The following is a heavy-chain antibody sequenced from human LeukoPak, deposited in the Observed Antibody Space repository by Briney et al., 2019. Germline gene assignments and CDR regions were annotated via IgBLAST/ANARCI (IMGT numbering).Heavy chain of an antibody. J-gene: IGHJ4*02. CDR3: ARVKYGSGSDDY. V-gene: IGHV3-48*03. D-gene: IGHD3-10*01. CDR1: GFPSSSYE. CDR2: ISSSGSTI. Sequence: SGGSLRLSCAATGFPSSSYEMNTIRQASGKELDGVSYISSSGSTIYYADSVKGRFTISRDNAKNSLYLQMNSLRAEDTAVYYCARVKYGSGSDDYWGQGTLVTVSS.